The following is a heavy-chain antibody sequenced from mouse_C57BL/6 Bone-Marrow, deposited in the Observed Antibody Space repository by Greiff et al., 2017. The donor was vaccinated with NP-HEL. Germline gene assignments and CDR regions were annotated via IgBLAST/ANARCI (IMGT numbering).Heavy chain of an antibody. CDR2: IDPENGDT. CDR3: TTDGYSVAY. V-gene: IGHV14-4*01. J-gene: IGHJ3*01. CDR1: GFNIKDDY. Sequence: EVKLQESGAELVRPGASVKLSCTASGFNIKDDYMSWVKQRPEQGLEWIGWIDPENGDTEYASKFQGKATITADTSSNTAYLQLSSLTSEDTAVDYCTTDGYSVAYWGQGTLVTVSA. D-gene: IGHD2-3*01.